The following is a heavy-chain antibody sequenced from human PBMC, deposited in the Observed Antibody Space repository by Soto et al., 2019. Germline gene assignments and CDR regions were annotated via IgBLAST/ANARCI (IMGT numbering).Heavy chain of an antibody. J-gene: IGHJ4*02. D-gene: IGHD3-3*01. CDR2: MNPNSGNT. CDR3: ARGNVLRFLEWLSPQIYYFDY. Sequence: GASVKVSCKASGYTFTSYDINWVRQATGQGLEWMGWMNPNSGNTGYAQKFQGRVTMTRNTSISTAYMELSSLRSEDTAVYYCARGNVLRFLEWLSPQIYYFDYWGQGTLVTVS. CDR1: GYTFTSYD. V-gene: IGHV1-8*01.